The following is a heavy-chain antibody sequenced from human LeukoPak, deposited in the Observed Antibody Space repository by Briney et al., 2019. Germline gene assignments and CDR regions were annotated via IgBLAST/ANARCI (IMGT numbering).Heavy chain of an antibody. CDR2: ISGSGGST. CDR1: GFTFSSYA. D-gene: IGHD3-10*01. Sequence: GGSLRLSCAASGFTFSSYAMSWVSHAPGKGLEWVSAISGSGGSTYYADSVKGRFTISRDNSKNTLYLQVNSLRAEDTAVYYCAKETDYFGSGSYSSNWGQGTLVTVSS. V-gene: IGHV3-23*01. CDR3: AKETDYFGSGSYSSN. J-gene: IGHJ4*02.